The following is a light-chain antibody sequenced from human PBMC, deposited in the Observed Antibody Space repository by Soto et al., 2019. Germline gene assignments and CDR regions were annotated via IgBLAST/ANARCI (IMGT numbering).Light chain of an antibody. CDR1: QSINSRS. J-gene: IGKJ2*01. V-gene: IGKV3-20*01. CDR3: QQYVASQYT. CDR2: DAS. Sequence: DIVLTQSPGTLSLSPGERATLSCGASQSINSRSLAWYQQKPGQAPRLLIYDASSRATGIPDRFSASGSGTDFTLTISSLEPEDFAVYYCQQYVASQYTCRQVTKVDIK.